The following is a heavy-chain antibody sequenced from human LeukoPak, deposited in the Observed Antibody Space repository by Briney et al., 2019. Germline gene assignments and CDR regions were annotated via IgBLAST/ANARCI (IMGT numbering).Heavy chain of an antibody. Sequence: SETLSLTCAVYGGSFSGYYWSWIRQPPGKGLEWIGEINHSGSTNYNPSLKSRVTMSVDTSKNQFSLKLSSVTAADTAVYHCASSGSGYYYYFQHWGQGTLVTVSS. D-gene: IGHD3-22*01. CDR3: ASSGSGYYYYFQH. V-gene: IGHV4-34*01. CDR2: INHSGST. J-gene: IGHJ1*01. CDR1: GGSFSGYY.